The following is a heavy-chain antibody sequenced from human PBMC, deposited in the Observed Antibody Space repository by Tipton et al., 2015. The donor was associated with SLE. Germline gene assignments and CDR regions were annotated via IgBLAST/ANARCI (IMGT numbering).Heavy chain of an antibody. Sequence: SLRLSCAASGFTFSSYALSWVRQAPGKGLEWVSVVSLSGSTTYYADSVKGRFTISRDNSTNTLYLQMNSLRAEDTAVYYCAREALHSSRWSVYFYYSGMDVWGQGTTVPASS. V-gene: IGHV3-23*01. J-gene: IGHJ6*02. CDR3: AREALHSSRWSVYFYYSGMDV. CDR2: VSLSGSTT. D-gene: IGHD6-13*01. CDR1: GFTFSSYA.